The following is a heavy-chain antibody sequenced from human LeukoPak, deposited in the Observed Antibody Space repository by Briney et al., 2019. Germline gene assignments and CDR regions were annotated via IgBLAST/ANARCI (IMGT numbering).Heavy chain of an antibody. CDR3: ARGEEYYYYYYMDV. CDR1: GGSISSYY. Sequence: SETLSLTCTVSGGSISSYYWSLIRQPPGKGLEWIGYIYYSGSTNYNPSLKSRVTISVDTSKNQFSLKLSSVTAADTAVYYCARGEEYYYYYYMDVWGKGTTVTVSS. J-gene: IGHJ6*03. V-gene: IGHV4-59*01. CDR2: IYYSGST.